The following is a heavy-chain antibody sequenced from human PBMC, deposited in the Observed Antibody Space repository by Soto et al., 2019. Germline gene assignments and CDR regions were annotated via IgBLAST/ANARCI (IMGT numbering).Heavy chain of an antibody. CDR3: ATGDSSGWYVGY. Sequence: GASVKVSCTVSGYTLTELSMHWVRQAPGKGLGWMGGFDPEDGETIYAQKFQGRVTMTEDTSTDTAYMELSSLRSEDTAVYYCATGDSSGWYVGYWGQGTLVTVSS. CDR2: FDPEDGET. CDR1: GYTLTELS. J-gene: IGHJ4*02. D-gene: IGHD6-19*01. V-gene: IGHV1-24*01.